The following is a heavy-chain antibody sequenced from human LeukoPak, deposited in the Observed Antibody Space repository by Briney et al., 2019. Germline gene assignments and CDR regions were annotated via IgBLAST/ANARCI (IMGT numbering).Heavy chain of an antibody. Sequence: GGSLRLSCAASGFTFSSYAMDWVRQSPGKGLEWVAVISYDGSDKYYAEFVKGRFTISRDNSKNTLYLQMNSLRAEDTAVYYCAKVGRPRYSYDHIDYWGQGTLVTVSS. CDR3: AKVGRPRYSYDHIDY. D-gene: IGHD5-18*01. J-gene: IGHJ4*02. CDR1: GFTFSSYA. CDR2: ISYDGSDK. V-gene: IGHV3-30*04.